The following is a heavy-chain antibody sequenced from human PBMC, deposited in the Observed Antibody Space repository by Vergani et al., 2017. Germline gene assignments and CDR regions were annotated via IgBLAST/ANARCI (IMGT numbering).Heavy chain of an antibody. D-gene: IGHD3-3*01. V-gene: IGHV4-34*11. Sequence: QVQLQQWGAGLLKPSETLSLTCAVYGGSFSGYYWSWIRQPPGKGLEWIGYIYYSGSTNYNPSLKSRVTISVDTSKNQFSLKLSSVTAADTAVYYCARGLPYDFWSGYYTSGAFDIWGQGTMVTVSS. CDR1: GGSFSGYY. J-gene: IGHJ3*02. CDR3: ARGLPYDFWSGYYTSGAFDI. CDR2: IYYSGST.